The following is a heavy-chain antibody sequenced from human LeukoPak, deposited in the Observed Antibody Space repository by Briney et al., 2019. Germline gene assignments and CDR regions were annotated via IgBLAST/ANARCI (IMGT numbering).Heavy chain of an antibody. CDR3: ARLAVKKNMLRYFDWLLSSKYYYYMDV. D-gene: IGHD3-9*01. Sequence: PSETLSLTCTVSGGSISGYYWSWIRQPPGKGLEWIGEINHSGSTNYNPSLKSRVTISVDTSKNQFSLKLSSVTAADTAVYYCARLAVKKNMLRYFDWLLSSKYYYYMDVWGKGTTVTISS. J-gene: IGHJ6*03. CDR2: INHSGST. V-gene: IGHV4-34*01. CDR1: GGSISGYY.